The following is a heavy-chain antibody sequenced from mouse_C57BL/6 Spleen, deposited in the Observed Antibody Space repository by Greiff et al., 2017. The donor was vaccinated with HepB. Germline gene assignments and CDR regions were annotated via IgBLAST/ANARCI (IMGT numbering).Heavy chain of an antibody. CDR3: ATRRFSYYFDY. V-gene: IGHV1-26*01. Sequence: EVKLQQSGPELVKPGASVKISCKASGYTFTDYYMNWVKQSHGKSLEWIGDINPNNGGTSYNQKFKGKATLTVDKSSSTAYMELRSLTSEDSAVYYCATRRFSYYFDYWGQGTTLTVSS. CDR1: GYTFTDYY. CDR2: INPNNGGT. J-gene: IGHJ2*01.